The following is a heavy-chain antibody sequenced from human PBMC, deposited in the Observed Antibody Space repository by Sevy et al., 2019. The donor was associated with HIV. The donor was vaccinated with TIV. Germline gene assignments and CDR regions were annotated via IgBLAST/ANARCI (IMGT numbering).Heavy chain of an antibody. Sequence: GGSLRLSCAASGFTFSSYGMHWVRQAPGKGLEWVAVIWYDGSNKYYADSVKGRFTISRDNSKNTLYLQMNSLRAKDTAVYYCARDSPINYYDSSGYYAPFDYWGQGTLVTVSS. D-gene: IGHD3-22*01. J-gene: IGHJ4*02. CDR3: ARDSPINYYDSSGYYAPFDY. V-gene: IGHV3-33*01. CDR2: IWYDGSNK. CDR1: GFTFSSYG.